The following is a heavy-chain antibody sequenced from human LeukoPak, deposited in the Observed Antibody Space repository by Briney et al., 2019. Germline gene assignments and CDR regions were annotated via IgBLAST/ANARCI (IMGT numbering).Heavy chain of an antibody. CDR2: ILYDGTNK. V-gene: IGHV3-30*04. D-gene: IGHD5-18*01. Sequence: PGGSLRLSCAASGFTFNIYAMHWVRQAPGKGLEWVAVILYDGTNKYYADSVKGRFTISRDNSKNTLYLQMNSLRAEDTAVYYCARDFTRYSYGYLDYWGQGTLVTVSS. J-gene: IGHJ4*02. CDR1: GFTFNIYA. CDR3: ARDFTRYSYGYLDY.